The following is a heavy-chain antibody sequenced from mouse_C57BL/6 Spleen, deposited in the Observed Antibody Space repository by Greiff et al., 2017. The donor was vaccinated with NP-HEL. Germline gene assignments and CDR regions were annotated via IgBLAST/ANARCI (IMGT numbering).Heavy chain of an antibody. CDR3: ARETTYYSKRAWYFDV. V-gene: IGHV1-69*01. Sequence: VQLQQPGAELVMPGASVKLSCKASGYTFTSYWMHWVKQRPGQGLEWIGEIDPSDSYTNYNQKFKGKSTLTVDKSSSTAYMQLSSLTSEDSAVYYCARETTYYSKRAWYFDVWGTGTTVTVSS. J-gene: IGHJ1*03. CDR2: IDPSDSYT. D-gene: IGHD2-5*01. CDR1: GYTFTSYW.